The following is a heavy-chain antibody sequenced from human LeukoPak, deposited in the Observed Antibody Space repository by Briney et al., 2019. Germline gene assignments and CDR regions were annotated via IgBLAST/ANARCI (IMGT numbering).Heavy chain of an antibody. CDR2: IYYSGST. J-gene: IGHJ6*02. CDR1: GGSISSYY. Sequence: SETLSLTCTVSGGSISSYYWSWIRQPPGKGLEWIGYIYYSGSTNYNPSLKSRVTISVDTSKNQFSLKLSSVTAADTAAYYCARDGVATRFRYYGMDVWGQGTTVTVSS. D-gene: IGHD5-24*01. CDR3: ARDGVATRFRYYGMDV. V-gene: IGHV4-59*01.